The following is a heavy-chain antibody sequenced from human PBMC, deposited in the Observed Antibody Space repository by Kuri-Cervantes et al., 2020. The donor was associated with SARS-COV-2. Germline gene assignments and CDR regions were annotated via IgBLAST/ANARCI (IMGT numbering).Heavy chain of an antibody. V-gene: IGHV3-30-3*01. CDR2: ISYDGSNK. Sequence: GGSLRLSCAASGFTFSSYAMHWVRQAPGKGLEWVAVISYDGSNKYYADSVKGRFTISRDNSKNTLYLQMNSLRAEDTAVYYCASLITIFGVVRAEYFQHWGQGTLVTVSS. CDR1: GFTFSSYA. CDR3: ASLITIFGVVRAEYFQH. J-gene: IGHJ1*01. D-gene: IGHD3-3*01.